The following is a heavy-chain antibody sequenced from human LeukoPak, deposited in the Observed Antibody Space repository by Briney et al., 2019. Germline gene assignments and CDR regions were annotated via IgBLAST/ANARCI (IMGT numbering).Heavy chain of an antibody. CDR3: AKGWLYYFDY. V-gene: IGHV3-49*04. CDR1: GFNFGDYA. J-gene: IGHJ4*02. CDR2: VRSKKYGGTT. Sequence: GGSLRLSCRASGFNFGDYAMSWVRQAPGRGLEWVGFVRSKKYGGTTEYAASVKGRFTISRDASKSIAYLQMNSLKTEDTAVYYCAKGWLYYFDYWGQGTLVTVSS. D-gene: IGHD6-19*01.